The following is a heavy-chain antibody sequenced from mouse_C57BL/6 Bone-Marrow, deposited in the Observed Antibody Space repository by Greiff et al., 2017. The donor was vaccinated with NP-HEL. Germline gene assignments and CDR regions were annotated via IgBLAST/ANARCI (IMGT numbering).Heavy chain of an antibody. CDR3: ARGPYDGLPSYY. CDR2: IYPRSGNT. D-gene: IGHD2-3*01. Sequence: VQRVESGAELARPGASVKLSCKASGYTFTSYGISWVKQRTGQGLEWIGEIYPRSGNTYYNEKFKGKATLTADKSSSTAYMELRSRTSEDSAVYFCARGPYDGLPSYYWGQGTTLTVSS. CDR1: GYTFTSYG. J-gene: IGHJ2*01. V-gene: IGHV1-81*01.